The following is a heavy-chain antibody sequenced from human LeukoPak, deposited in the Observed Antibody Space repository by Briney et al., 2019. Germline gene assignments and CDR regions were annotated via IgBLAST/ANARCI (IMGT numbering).Heavy chain of an antibody. Sequence: PGGSLRLSCAASGFSFSDHYMSWVRQAPGKGLEWSSYLSSRSTYAFYADSVKGRFAISRDDAKNSLYLQMNSLRAEDTAVYYCARAVGRGSGAHFDYWGQGTLVTVSS. CDR2: LSSRSTYA. CDR1: GFSFSDHY. V-gene: IGHV3-11*06. D-gene: IGHD1-26*01. J-gene: IGHJ4*02. CDR3: ARAVGRGSGAHFDY.